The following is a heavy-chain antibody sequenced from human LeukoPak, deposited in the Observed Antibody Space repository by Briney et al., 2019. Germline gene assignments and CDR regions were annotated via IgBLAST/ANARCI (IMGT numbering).Heavy chain of an antibody. V-gene: IGHV3-30*04. CDR3: AREGGYYGSGSYYPFDY. J-gene: IGHJ4*02. CDR2: IPYDASNT. Sequence: SCKASGYTFTGYYMHWVRQAPGKGLEWVAFIPYDASNTFYADSVKGRFTISRDYPKNTLYLQMSSLRADDTAVYYCAREGGYYGSGSYYPFDYWGQGTLVTVSS. CDR1: GYTFTGYY. D-gene: IGHD3-10*01.